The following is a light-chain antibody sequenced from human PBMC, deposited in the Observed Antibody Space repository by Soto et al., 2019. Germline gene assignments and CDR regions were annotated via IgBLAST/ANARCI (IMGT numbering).Light chain of an antibody. J-gene: IGKJ1*01. CDR2: AAS. CDR1: QSISSY. Sequence: DIQMTQSPSSLSASVGDRVTITCRASQSISSYLNWYQQKPGKAPKLLIYAASSLQSGVPSRFSGSGSGTYFTLTISSLQPEDFETYYCQQSYSTPQTFGQGTKVEI. CDR3: QQSYSTPQT. V-gene: IGKV1-39*01.